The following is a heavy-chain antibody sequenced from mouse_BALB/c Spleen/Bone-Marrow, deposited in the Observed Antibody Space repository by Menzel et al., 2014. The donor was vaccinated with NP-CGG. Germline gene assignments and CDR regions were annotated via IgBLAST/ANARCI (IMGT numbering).Heavy chain of an antibody. CDR2: IDISDSYT. CDR3: ARGGANVDY. V-gene: IGHV1-69*01. Sequence: VQLHLSGAVLVMPGDSVKMSCKASGHTFTDQWMHWVKQRPGQGPECYGAIDISDSYTTYNQKFKGKASMTVDESPSTAYMQLSRLTSEDSAVYYSARGGANVDYWGQGTTLTVSS. J-gene: IGHJ2*01. CDR1: GHTFTDQW.